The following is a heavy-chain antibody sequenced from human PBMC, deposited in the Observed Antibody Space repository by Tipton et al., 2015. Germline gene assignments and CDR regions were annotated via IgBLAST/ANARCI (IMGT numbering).Heavy chain of an antibody. CDR1: GFTFNNAW. CDR2: IKSTTDGGTA. V-gene: IGHV3-15*01. Sequence: SLRLSCAASGFTFNNAWMGWVRQAPGKGLDWVGRIKSTTDGGTADYAAPVKGRFTISRDDSENTLYLQMNGLKTEDTAVYYCTTGANSGPAKGRYGDFWGQGTLVTVSS. CDR3: TTGANSGPAKGRYGDF. J-gene: IGHJ4*02. D-gene: IGHD3-16*01.